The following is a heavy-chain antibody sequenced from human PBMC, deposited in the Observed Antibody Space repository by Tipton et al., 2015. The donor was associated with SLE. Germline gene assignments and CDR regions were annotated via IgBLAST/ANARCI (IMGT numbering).Heavy chain of an antibody. CDR1: GGSISSSSYY. V-gene: IGHV4-61*02. Sequence: TLSLTCTVSGGSISSSSYYWSWIRQPAGKGLEWIGRIYTSGSTNYNPSLKSRVTMSVDTSKNQFSLKLSSVTAADTAVYYCARDLEAFDIWGQGTMVTVSS. J-gene: IGHJ3*02. CDR3: ARDLEAFDI. CDR2: IYTSGST. D-gene: IGHD1-1*01.